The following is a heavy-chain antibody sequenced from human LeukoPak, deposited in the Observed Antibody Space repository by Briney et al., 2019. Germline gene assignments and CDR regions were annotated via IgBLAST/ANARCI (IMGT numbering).Heavy chain of an antibody. CDR2: ISGSGGST. J-gene: IGHJ5*02. CDR1: GFTFSSYA. V-gene: IGHV3-23*01. CDR3: AKDLGYSSSSXXFDP. Sequence: GGSLRLSCAASGFTFSSYAMSWVRQAPGKGLEWVSAISGSGGSTYYADSVKGRFTISRDNSKNTLYLQMNSLRAEDTAVYYCAKDLGYSSSSXXFDPXXQGXLVTV. D-gene: IGHD6-6*01.